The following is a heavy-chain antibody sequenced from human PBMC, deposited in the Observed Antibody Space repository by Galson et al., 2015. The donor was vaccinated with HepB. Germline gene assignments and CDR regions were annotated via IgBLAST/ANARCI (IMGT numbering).Heavy chain of an antibody. J-gene: IGHJ4*02. CDR3: ARSSGGYFDS. CDR2: IKQDGREK. D-gene: IGHD1-26*01. CDR1: GFNSSIFW. Sequence: SLRLSCAGSGFNSSIFWMSWVRQAPGKGLEWVANIKQDGREKYYVGPVKGRFTISRDNAENSLYLQMNSLRGEDTALYYCARSSGGYFDSWGQGILVTFSS. V-gene: IGHV3-7*01.